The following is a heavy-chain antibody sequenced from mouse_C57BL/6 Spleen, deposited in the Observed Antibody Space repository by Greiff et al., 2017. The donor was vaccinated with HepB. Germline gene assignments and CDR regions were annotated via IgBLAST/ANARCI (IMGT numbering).Heavy chain of an antibody. CDR2: IDPSDSYT. D-gene: IGHD1-1*01. J-gene: IGHJ1*03. CDR1: GYTFTSYW. V-gene: IGHV1-69*01. Sequence: QVQLQQPGAELVMPGASMKLSCKASGYTFTSYWMHWVKQRPGQGLEWIGEIDPSDSYTNYNQKFKGKSTLTVDKSSSTAYMQLSSLTAEDSAVYYGARALLTTVVATDFDVWGTGTTVTVSS. CDR3: ARALLTTVVATDFDV.